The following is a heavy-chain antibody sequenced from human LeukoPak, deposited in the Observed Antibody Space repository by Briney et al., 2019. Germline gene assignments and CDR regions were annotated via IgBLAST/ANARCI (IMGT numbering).Heavy chain of an antibody. CDR1: GFPFTTYT. D-gene: IGHD3-22*01. Sequence: GGSLRLSCAASGFPFTTYTMAWVRQAPGGGLEWVSCISGDGGGTYYADSVKGRFTISRDNSKNTLYVQMNSLRAEDTAVYYCAKTKSDNSGYYSFDYWGQGTLVTVSS. V-gene: IGHV3-23*01. CDR2: ISGDGGGT. CDR3: AKTKSDNSGYYSFDY. J-gene: IGHJ4*02.